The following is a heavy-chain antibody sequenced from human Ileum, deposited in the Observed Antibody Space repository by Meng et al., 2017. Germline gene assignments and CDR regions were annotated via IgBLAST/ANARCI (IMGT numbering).Heavy chain of an antibody. Sequence: EMQLLESGGGFVLPVGSLILSCPGSGFTFSSHAMNWVRQDPGKGLEWVSAISGSGGNTYYADSVKGRFTISRDNSKSTLYLQMNTLRAEDTAVYYCAKVGSAWYFEHWGQGSLVTVSS. CDR2: ISGSGGNT. CDR1: GFTFSSHA. V-gene: IGHV3-23*01. CDR3: AKVGSAWYFEH. D-gene: IGHD6-13*01. J-gene: IGHJ1*01.